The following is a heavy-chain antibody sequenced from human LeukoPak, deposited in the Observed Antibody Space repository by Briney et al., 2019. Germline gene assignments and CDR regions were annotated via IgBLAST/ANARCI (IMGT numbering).Heavy chain of an antibody. Sequence: ASVKVFCKASGYTFTSYGISWVRQAPGQGLEWMGWISAYNGNTNYAQKLQGRVTMTTDTSTSTAYMELRSLRSDDTAVYYCARDGALVRARDYYYYGMDVWGKGTTVTVSS. CDR1: GYTFTSYG. CDR2: ISAYNGNT. CDR3: ARDGALVRARDYYYYGMDV. V-gene: IGHV1-18*04. D-gene: IGHD3-10*01. J-gene: IGHJ6*04.